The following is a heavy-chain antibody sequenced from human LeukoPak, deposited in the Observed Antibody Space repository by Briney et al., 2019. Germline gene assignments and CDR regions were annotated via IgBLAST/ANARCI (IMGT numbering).Heavy chain of an antibody. D-gene: IGHD1-1*01. J-gene: IGHJ3*02. CDR3: ATSGIYNFYTFDI. CDR1: GGSISSYY. Sequence: SETLSLTCIDSGGSISSYYWNWIRQPPGKGLEWIGYIYYSGSTNYNPSLKSRVTISVDTSKNQFSLKLSSVTAADTAVYYCATSGIYNFYTFDIWGQGTMVTVSS. V-gene: IGHV4-59*08. CDR2: IYYSGST.